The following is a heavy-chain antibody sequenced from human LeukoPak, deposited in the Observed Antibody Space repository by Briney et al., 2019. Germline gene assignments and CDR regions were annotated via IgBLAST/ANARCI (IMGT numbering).Heavy chain of an antibody. V-gene: IGHV3-30*18. CDR1: GFTFSSYG. D-gene: IGHD3-10*01. Sequence: GGSLRLSCAASGFTFSSYGMHWVRQAPGKGLEWVAVISYDGSNKYYADSVKGRFTISRDNSKNTLYLQMNSLRVEDTAVYYCAKGAGSGSYYNEGGNWFDPWGQGTLVTVSS. J-gene: IGHJ5*02. CDR2: ISYDGSNK. CDR3: AKGAGSGSYYNEGGNWFDP.